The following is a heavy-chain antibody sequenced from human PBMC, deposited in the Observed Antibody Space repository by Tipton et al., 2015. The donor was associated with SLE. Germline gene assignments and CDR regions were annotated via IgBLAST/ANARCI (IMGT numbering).Heavy chain of an antibody. CDR1: GFTFSSYS. CDR2: ISSSSSYI. Sequence: SLRLSCAASGFTFSSYSMNWVRRAPGKGLEWVSSISSSSSYIYYADSVKGRFTISRDNAKNSLYLQMNSLRAEDTAVYYCAGAPYCSSSSCSDYFDYWGQGTLVTVSS. J-gene: IGHJ4*02. CDR3: AGAPYCSSSSCSDYFDY. V-gene: IGHV3-21*01. D-gene: IGHD2-2*01.